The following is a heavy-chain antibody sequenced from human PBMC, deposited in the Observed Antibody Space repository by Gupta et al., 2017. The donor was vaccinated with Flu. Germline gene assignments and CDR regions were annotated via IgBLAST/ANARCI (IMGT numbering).Heavy chain of an antibody. J-gene: IGHJ5*02. D-gene: IGHD3-10*01. CDR1: GGSFSGSY. Sequence: QVPLQQWGAGLLKPSETLSLTCPVYGGSFSGSYWCWIRHPPGKGLEWIGEINHSGSTNYNPYLKSRVTISVDTSKNQFSLKLSSVTAADTAVYYCARGTVVYYGSGRSRLDPWGQGTLVTVSS. V-gene: IGHV4-34*01. CDR3: ARGTVVYYGSGRSRLDP. CDR2: INHSGST.